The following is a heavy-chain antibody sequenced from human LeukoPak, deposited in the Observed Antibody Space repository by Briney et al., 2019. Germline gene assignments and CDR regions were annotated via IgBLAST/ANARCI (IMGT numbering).Heavy chain of an antibody. J-gene: IGHJ3*02. CDR3: ARPKDSSGYFDAFDI. CDR2: IYYSGST. Sequence: SETLSLTCTVSGGSISSSSYYWGWIRQPPGKGLEWIGSIYYSGSTYYNPSLKSRVTISVDTSKNQFSLELSSVTAADTAVYYCARPKDSSGYFDAFDIWGQGTMVTVSS. V-gene: IGHV4-39*07. D-gene: IGHD3-22*01. CDR1: GGSISSSSYY.